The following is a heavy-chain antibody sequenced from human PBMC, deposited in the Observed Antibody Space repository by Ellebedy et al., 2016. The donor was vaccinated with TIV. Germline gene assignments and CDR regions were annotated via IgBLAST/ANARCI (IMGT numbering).Heavy chain of an antibody. Sequence: GESLKISCAAPGFIFSSYGMHWVRQAPGKGLEWVAVIWHDGSNKYYADSVKGRFTISRGNSKNTLYLQMNSLRAEDTGIYYCAREAVTRNYYYGMDVWGQGTTVTVFS. J-gene: IGHJ6*02. CDR1: GFIFSSYG. CDR2: IWHDGSNK. V-gene: IGHV3-33*01. D-gene: IGHD4-17*01. CDR3: AREAVTRNYYYGMDV.